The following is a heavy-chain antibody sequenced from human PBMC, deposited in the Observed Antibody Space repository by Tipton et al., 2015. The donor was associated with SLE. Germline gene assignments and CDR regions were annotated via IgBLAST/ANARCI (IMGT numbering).Heavy chain of an antibody. CDR3: ARQGAYYDVRTESKNRNWFAP. CDR1: GGSISISSHF. CDR2: IYHSGGT. Sequence: TLSLTCTVSGGSISISSHFWGWIRQPPEKGLEWIGSIYHSGGTYYNPSLQNRVTISVDTSNNQISLQLSSVSAADQTVYFGARQGAYYDVRTESKNRNWFAPWGHGTLVSVSS. J-gene: IGHJ5*02. V-gene: IGHV4-39*01. D-gene: IGHD3-3*01.